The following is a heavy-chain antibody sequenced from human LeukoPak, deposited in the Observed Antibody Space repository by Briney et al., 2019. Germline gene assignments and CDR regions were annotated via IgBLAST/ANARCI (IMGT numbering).Heavy chain of an antibody. D-gene: IGHD2-2*01. CDR3: ARRVIVVVPAASNWFDP. Sequence: PSETLSLTCTVSGGSISSGGYYWSWIRQPPGKGLEWIGSIYYSGSTYYNPSLKSRVTISVYTSKNQFSLKLSSVTAADTAVYYCARRVIVVVPAASNWFDPWGQGTLVTVSS. CDR1: GGSISSGGYY. V-gene: IGHV4-39*01. J-gene: IGHJ5*02. CDR2: IYYSGST.